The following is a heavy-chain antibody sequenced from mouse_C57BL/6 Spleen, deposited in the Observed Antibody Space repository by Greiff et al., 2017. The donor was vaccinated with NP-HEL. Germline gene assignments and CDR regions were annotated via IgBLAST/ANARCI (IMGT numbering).Heavy chain of an antibody. CDR3: ARNDPWFAY. J-gene: IGHJ3*01. V-gene: IGHV1-54*01. CDR2: INPGSGGT. D-gene: IGHD2-3*01. CDR1: GYAFTNYL. Sequence: LVESGAELVRPGTSVKVSCKASGYAFTNYLIEWVKQRPGQGLEWIGVINPGSGGTNYNEKFKGKATLTADKSSSTAYMQLSSLTSEDSAVYFCARNDPWFAYWGQGTLVTVSA.